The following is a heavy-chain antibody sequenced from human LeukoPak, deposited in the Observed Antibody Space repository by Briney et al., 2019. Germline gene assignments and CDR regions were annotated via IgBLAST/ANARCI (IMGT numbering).Heavy chain of an antibody. J-gene: IGHJ4*02. D-gene: IGHD2-21*02. Sequence: PGGSLRLSCAASGFTFSSYGMHWVRQAPGKGLEWVAVISFDGSNRYHGDSVKGRFTISRDQSKNTLYLQLNSLRAEDTAVYYCARGFQRGDSPVWGQGTLVTVSS. CDR1: GFTFSSYG. CDR3: ARGFQRGDSPV. V-gene: IGHV3-30*03. CDR2: ISFDGSNR.